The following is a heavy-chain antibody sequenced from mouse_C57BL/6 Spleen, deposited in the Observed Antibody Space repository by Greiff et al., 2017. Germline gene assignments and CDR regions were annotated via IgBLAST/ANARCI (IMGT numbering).Heavy chain of an antibody. CDR1: GYTFTDYG. D-gene: IGHD1-1*01. V-gene: IGHV1-15*01. J-gene: IGHJ3*01. CDR2: IDPETGGT. Sequence: QVQLKESGAELVRPGASVTLSCKASGYTFTDYGMHWVKQTPVHGLEWIGAIDPETGGTAYNQKFKGKAILTADKSSSTAYMELRSLTSEDSAVYYCTRWGSRGFAYWGQGTLVTVSA. CDR3: TRWGSRGFAY.